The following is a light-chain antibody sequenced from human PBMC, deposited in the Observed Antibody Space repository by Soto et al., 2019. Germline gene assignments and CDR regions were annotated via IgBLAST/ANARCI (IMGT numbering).Light chain of an antibody. J-gene: IGKJ1*01. V-gene: IGKV3-15*01. Sequence: EMGGTKSAASLSASPGERVTLACRASQFVSSRLAWYQQRPGQVPRLLIYDTSTRALGISARFSGSGSGTEFTLTISGLQSEDFAVYYCQEYFQWPPGMFGQGSKVDIK. CDR3: QEYFQWPPGM. CDR2: DTS. CDR1: QFVSSR.